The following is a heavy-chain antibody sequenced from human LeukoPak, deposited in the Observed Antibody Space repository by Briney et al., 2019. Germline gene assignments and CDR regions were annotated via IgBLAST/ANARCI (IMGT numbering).Heavy chain of an antibody. CDR2: IYWDDDK. Sequence: SGPTLVKPTQTLTLTCTFSGFSLRTSGVGVGWIRQPPGKALDGLAPIYWDDDKRYSPSLKSRLTITKDTSKNQVVLTMTNMDPVDTATYYCAHSPPYVWGSYREFDYWGQGTLITVSS. D-gene: IGHD3-16*02. CDR3: AHSPPYVWGSYREFDY. J-gene: IGHJ4*02. V-gene: IGHV2-5*02. CDR1: GFSLRTSGVG.